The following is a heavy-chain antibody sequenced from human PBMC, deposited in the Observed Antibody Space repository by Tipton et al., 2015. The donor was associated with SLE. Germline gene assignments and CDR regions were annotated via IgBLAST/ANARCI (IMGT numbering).Heavy chain of an antibody. CDR1: GFTFSSYW. CDR2: IKQDGSEK. D-gene: IGHD2-21*01. Sequence: GSLRLSCAASGFTFSSYWMSWVRQAPGKGLEWVANIKQDGSEKYYVDSVKGRFTISRDNAKNSLYLQINSLRAEDTAVYYCATDVWYYYYGMDVWGQGTTVTVSS. V-gene: IGHV3-7*01. J-gene: IGHJ6*02. CDR3: ATDVWYYYYGMDV.